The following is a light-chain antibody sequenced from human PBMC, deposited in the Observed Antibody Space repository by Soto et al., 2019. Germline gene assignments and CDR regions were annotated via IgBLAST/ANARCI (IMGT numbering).Light chain of an antibody. CDR3: QQRYSTPTLT. V-gene: IGKV1-39*01. J-gene: IGKJ4*01. CDR1: QSISGY. Sequence: DIQMTQSPSSLSASVGDRVTITCRASQSISGYLNWYQKKPGKAPKLLFYAASSLQSGVPSRFSGSGSGTDFTLTISSLQPEDFATYYCQQRYSTPTLTFGGGTKVEIK. CDR2: AAS.